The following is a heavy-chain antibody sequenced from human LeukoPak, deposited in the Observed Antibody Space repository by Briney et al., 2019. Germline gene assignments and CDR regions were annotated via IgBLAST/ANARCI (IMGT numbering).Heavy chain of an antibody. J-gene: IGHJ1*01. D-gene: IGHD1-26*01. CDR1: RYSIRSGYY. CDR3: ARDEKGGHSGSYTAEYFQH. CDR2: IYHSGST. Sequence: SETLSLTCTLPRYSIRSGYYWGWLRHPPGKGLEWIGSIYHSGSTHYNPPLKSRVTIPIDTSKNEFSLKLSSVTAADTAVYYCARDEKGGHSGSYTAEYFQHWGQGTLVTVSS. V-gene: IGHV4-38-2*02.